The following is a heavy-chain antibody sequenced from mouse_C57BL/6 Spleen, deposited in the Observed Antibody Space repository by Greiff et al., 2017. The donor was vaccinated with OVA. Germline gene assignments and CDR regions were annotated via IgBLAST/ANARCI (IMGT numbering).Heavy chain of an antibody. Sequence: VQLKQSGAELVRPGASVKLSCTASGFNIKDYYMHWVKQRPEQGLEWIGRIDPEDGDTEYAPKFQGKATMTADTSSNTAYLQLSSLTSEDTAVYYCTTGDYGSSYENAMDYWGQGTSVTVSS. J-gene: IGHJ4*01. CDR2: IDPEDGDT. V-gene: IGHV14-1*01. D-gene: IGHD1-1*01. CDR1: GFNIKDYY. CDR3: TTGDYGSSYENAMDY.